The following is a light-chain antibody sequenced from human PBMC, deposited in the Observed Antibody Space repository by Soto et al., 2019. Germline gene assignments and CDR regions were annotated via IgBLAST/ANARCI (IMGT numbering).Light chain of an antibody. CDR3: QQYNSYART. CDR1: PSISSW. V-gene: IGKV1-5*03. Sequence: DIQMTQSPSPLSASVGDRVTITCRASPSISSWLAWYQQKPGKAPKLLIYKASSLESGVPSRFSGSGSGTEFTLTISSLQPDDFATYYCQQYNSYARTCGQGTKVEIK. J-gene: IGKJ1*01. CDR2: KAS.